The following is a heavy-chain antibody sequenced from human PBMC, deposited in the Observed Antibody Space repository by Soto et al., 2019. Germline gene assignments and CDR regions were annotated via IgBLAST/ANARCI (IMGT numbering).Heavy chain of an antibody. CDR3: ARDQKPPPPKHYYYYMDV. J-gene: IGHJ6*03. CDR1: GDSVSSNSAA. CDR2: TYYRSKWYN. V-gene: IGHV6-1*01. Sequence: SQTLSLTCAISGDSVSSNSAAWNWIRQSPSRGLEWLGRTYYRSKWYNDYAVSVKSRITINPDTSKNQFSLQLNSVTPEDTAVYYCARDQKPPPPKHYYYYMDVWGKGTTVTVSS.